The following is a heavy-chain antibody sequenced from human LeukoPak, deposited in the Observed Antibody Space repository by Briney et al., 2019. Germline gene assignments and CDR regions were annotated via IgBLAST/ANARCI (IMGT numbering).Heavy chain of an antibody. CDR2: ISSSSSYI. D-gene: IGHD1-26*01. CDR1: GFTFSSYS. Sequence: GGSLRLSCAASGFTFSSYSTNWVRQAPGKGLEWVSSISSSSSYIYYADSVKGRFTISRDNAKNSLYLQMNSLRAEDTAVYYCASNLIGSYNAFDIWGQGTMVTVSS. V-gene: IGHV3-21*01. J-gene: IGHJ3*02. CDR3: ASNLIGSYNAFDI.